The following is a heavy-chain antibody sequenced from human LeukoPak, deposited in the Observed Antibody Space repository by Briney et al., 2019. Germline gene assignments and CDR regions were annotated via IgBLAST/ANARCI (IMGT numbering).Heavy chain of an antibody. Sequence: PSETLSLTCTVSGYSISGGYYWGWIRQPPGKGLEWIGTIYHSGNTYYNPSLKSRVTISLDTSKNQFSLKLTSVTAADTAVYYCASPWDFWGQGTLVTVSS. CDR3: ASPWDF. CDR1: GYSISGGYY. J-gene: IGHJ4*02. V-gene: IGHV4-38-2*02. CDR2: IYHSGNT.